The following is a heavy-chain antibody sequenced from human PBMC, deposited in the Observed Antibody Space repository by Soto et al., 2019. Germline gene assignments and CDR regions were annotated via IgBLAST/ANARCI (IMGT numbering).Heavy chain of an antibody. D-gene: IGHD2-15*01. J-gene: IGHJ2*01. Sequence: EVQLLESGGGLVQPGGSLRLSCAASGFTFSTYTMSWVRQAPGKGMECVSAISGTGGSSSYTDSVKGRFTISRDNSKNTLTLKMDSLRAEDTARDYCANRAVAGRHWYFDLWGRGTLVTVSS. V-gene: IGHV3-23*01. CDR3: ANRAVAGRHWYFDL. CDR1: GFTFSTYT. CDR2: ISGTGGSS.